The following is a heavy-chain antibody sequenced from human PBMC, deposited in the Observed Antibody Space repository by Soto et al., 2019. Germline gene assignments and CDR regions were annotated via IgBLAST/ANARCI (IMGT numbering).Heavy chain of an antibody. CDR1: GFTFTSYW. V-gene: IGHV3-74*02. Sequence: EVQLVESGGGLVQPGGSLRLSCAASGFTFTSYWMHWVRQAPGKGLLWVSRIKSDGSITNYADSVKGRFTISRDNAKNTVYLQVNSLRAEDTAVYYCARGGRGGFDYWGQGALVTVSS. CDR2: IKSDGSIT. D-gene: IGHD3-16*01. J-gene: IGHJ4*02. CDR3: ARGGRGGFDY.